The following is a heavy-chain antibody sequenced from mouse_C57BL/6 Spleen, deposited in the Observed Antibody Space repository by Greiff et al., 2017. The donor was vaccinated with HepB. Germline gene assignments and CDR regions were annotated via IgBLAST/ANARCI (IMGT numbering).Heavy chain of an antibody. D-gene: IGHD1-1*01. CDR3: ASILYYYGSSYDAMDY. J-gene: IGHJ4*01. CDR1: GFNIKDYY. Sequence: VQLKESGAELVKPGASVKLSCTASGFNIKDYYMHWVKQRTEQGLEWIGRIDPEDGETKYAPKFQGKATITADPSSNPAYLQLSSLTSEDTAVYYWASILYYYGSSYDAMDYWGQGTSVTVSS. V-gene: IGHV14-2*01. CDR2: IDPEDGET.